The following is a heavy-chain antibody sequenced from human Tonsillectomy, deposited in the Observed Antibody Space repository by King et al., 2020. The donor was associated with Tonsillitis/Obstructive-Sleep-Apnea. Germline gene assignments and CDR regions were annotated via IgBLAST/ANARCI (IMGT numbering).Heavy chain of an antibody. CDR3: AIEYFYHASGYYDY. D-gene: IGHD3-22*01. V-gene: IGHV4-34*01. CDR2: INHSGST. Sequence: VQLQQWGAGLLKPSETLSLTCAVLGGSFSGYYWSWIRQPPGKGREWIGEINHSGSTNYNPSPKSRVTLPLDTSKNKFFLNLNSVTAADTAVYYCAIEYFYHASGYYDYWGQGTPVTVSS. CDR1: GGSFSGYY. J-gene: IGHJ4*02.